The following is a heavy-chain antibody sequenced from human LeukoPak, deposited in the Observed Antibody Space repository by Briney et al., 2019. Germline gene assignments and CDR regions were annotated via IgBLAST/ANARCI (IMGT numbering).Heavy chain of an antibody. CDR2: IIPIFGTA. J-gene: IGHJ3*02. CDR1: GGTFSSYA. Sequence: GSSVKGSCKASGGTFSSYAISWVRQAPGQGLEWMGRIIPIFGTANYAQKFQGRVTITTDESTSTAYMELSSLRSEDTAVYYCARDPDPWGPFDIWGQGTMVTVSS. V-gene: IGHV1-69*05. D-gene: IGHD3-16*01. CDR3: ARDPDPWGPFDI.